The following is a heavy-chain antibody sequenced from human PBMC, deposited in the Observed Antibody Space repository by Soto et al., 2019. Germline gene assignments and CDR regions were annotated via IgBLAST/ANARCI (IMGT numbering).Heavy chain of an antibody. CDR1: GFTFSSYA. V-gene: IGHV3-30-3*01. CDR3: GRAFGSGWYYFDY. Sequence: QVQLVESGGGVVQPGRSLRLSCAASGFTFSSYAMHWVRQAPGKGLEWVAVISYDGSNKYYADSVKGRFTISRDNSKNTLYLQMNSLRAEDTAVYYCGRAFGSGWYYFDYWGQGSLVTVSS. D-gene: IGHD6-19*01. CDR2: ISYDGSNK. J-gene: IGHJ4*02.